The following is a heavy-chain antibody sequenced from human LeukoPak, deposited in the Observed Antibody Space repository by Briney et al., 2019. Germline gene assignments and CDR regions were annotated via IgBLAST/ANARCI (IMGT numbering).Heavy chain of an antibody. CDR2: IYSGGST. CDR1: GFTVSNNY. J-gene: IGHJ4*02. V-gene: IGHV3-53*01. CDR3: ARVDMGTVTIAY. D-gene: IGHD5-24*01. Sequence: GGSLRLSCATSGFTVSNNYLTWVRQAPGKGLEWVSVIYSGGSTYYADSVKGRFIISRDNVKNTVYLQMNGLTAEDTAVYYCARVDMGTVTIAYWGQGTLVTVSS.